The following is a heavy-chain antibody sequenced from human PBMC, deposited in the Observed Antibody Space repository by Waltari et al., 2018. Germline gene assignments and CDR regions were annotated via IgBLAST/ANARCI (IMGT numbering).Heavy chain of an antibody. J-gene: IGHJ4*02. CDR2: IYYSGST. D-gene: IGHD1-1*01. Sequence: QLQLQESGPGLAKPSETLSLTCTVSGGSIRSSRYYWGWIRQPPGKGLEWIGSIYYSGSTYYNPSLKSRVTISVDTSKNQFSLKLSSVTAADTAVYYCARESWNPFDYWGQGTLVTVSS. V-gene: IGHV4-39*07. CDR3: ARESWNPFDY. CDR1: GGSIRSSRYY.